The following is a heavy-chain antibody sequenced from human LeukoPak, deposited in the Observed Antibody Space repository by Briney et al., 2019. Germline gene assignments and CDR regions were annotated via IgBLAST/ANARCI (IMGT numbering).Heavy chain of an antibody. CDR1: GFTFSSYS. Sequence: GSLRLSCAASGFTFSSYSMNWIRQPPGKGLEWIGEINHSGSTNYNPSLKSRVTISVDTSKNQFSLKLSSVTAADTAVYYCARTRIQLWFVGSLDYWGQGTLVTVSS. CDR2: INHSGST. V-gene: IGHV4-34*01. D-gene: IGHD5-18*01. CDR3: ARTRIQLWFVGSLDY. J-gene: IGHJ4*02.